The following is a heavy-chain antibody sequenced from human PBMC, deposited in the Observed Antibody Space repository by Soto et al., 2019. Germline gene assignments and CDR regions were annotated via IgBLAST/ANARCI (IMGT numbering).Heavy chain of an antibody. CDR3: ARSNPTAAAGINWFDP. CDR2: IIPILGIA. V-gene: IGHV1-69*02. CDR1: GGTFSSYT. Sequence: QVQLVQSGAEVKKPGSSVKVSCKASGGTFSSYTISWVRQAPGQGLEWMGRIIPILGIANYAQKFQGRVTITAHKSTSTAYMELSSLRSEDTAVYYCARSNPTAAAGINWFDPWGQGTLVTVSS. D-gene: IGHD6-13*01. J-gene: IGHJ5*02.